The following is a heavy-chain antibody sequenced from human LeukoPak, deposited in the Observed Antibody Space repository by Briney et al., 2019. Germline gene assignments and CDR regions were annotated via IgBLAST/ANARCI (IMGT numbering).Heavy chain of an antibody. CDR1: GYTFTGYY. CDR3: AREVVAATGDWFDP. CDR2: INPNSGGT. V-gene: IGHV1-2*02. Sequence: ASVKVSCKASGYTFTGYYMHWVRQAPGQGLEWMGWINPNSGGTNYAQKFQGRVTMTRDTSISTAYTELGRLRSDDTAVYYCAREVVAATGDWFDPWGQGTLVTVSS. J-gene: IGHJ5*02. D-gene: IGHD2-15*01.